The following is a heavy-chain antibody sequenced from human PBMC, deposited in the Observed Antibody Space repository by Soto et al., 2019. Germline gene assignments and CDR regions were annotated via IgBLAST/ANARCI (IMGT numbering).Heavy chain of an antibody. Sequence: QVQLVESGGGVVQPGRSLRLSCAASGFTFSSYPMDWVRQAPGKGLEWVAVISYDGTNEHYADSVKGRFTISRDNSKNPMYLQMNSLRAEGTAVYDCARSCLYSSHPHYYYSGMDVWGQGTRVTVSS. CDR2: ISYDGTNE. J-gene: IGHJ6*02. V-gene: IGHV3-30-3*01. CDR1: GFTFSSYP. D-gene: IGHD6-13*01. CDR3: ARSCLYSSHPHYYYSGMDV.